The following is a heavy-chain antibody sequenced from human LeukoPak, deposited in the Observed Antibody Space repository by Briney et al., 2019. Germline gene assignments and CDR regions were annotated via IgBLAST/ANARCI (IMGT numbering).Heavy chain of an antibody. CDR2: IYYSGST. V-gene: IGHV4-59*01. CDR1: GGSISNYF. Sequence: SGTLSLTCTVSGGSISNYFWSWIRQPPGKGLEWIGYIYYSGSTNYNPSLKSRVTISVDTSKNQFSLKLSSVTAADTAVYYCASRAVTTGVYYFDYWGQGTLVTVSS. CDR3: ASRAVTTGVYYFDY. D-gene: IGHD4-17*01. J-gene: IGHJ4*02.